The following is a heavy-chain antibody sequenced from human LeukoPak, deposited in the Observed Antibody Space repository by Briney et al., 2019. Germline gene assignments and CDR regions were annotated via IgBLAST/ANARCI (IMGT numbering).Heavy chain of an antibody. CDR1: GFTFDDYA. D-gene: IGHD3-22*01. CDR3: ATDPSSGYDY. CDR2: ISWNSGSI. V-gene: IGHV3-9*01. J-gene: IGHJ4*02. Sequence: PGGSLRLSCAASGFTFDDYAMHWVRQAPGKGLEWVSGISWNSGSIGYADSVKGRFTISRDNAKNSLYLQMNSPRAEDTALYYCATDPSSGYDYWGQGTLVTVSS.